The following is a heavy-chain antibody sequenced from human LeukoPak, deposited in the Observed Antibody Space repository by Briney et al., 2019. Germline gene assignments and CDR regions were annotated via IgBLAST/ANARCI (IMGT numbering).Heavy chain of an antibody. CDR2: INHSGST. V-gene: IGHV4-34*01. CDR3: ARGIPGYFGTSGYYYEY. D-gene: IGHD3-22*01. Sequence: TSETLSLTCAVYGGSFSGYYWSWIRQPPGKGLEWIGEINHSGSTNYSPSLKSRVTISVDNSRNQFSLGLSSVSAADTAVYYCARGIPGYFGTSGYYYEYWGQGTLVTVSS. CDR1: GGSFSGYY. J-gene: IGHJ4*02.